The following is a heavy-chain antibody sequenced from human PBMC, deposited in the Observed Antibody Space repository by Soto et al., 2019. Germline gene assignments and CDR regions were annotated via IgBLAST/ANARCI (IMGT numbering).Heavy chain of an antibody. D-gene: IGHD3-22*01. J-gene: IGHJ5*02. CDR1: GYTFTSYA. Sequence: GASVKVSCKASGYTFTSYAMHWVRQAPGQRLEWMGWINAGNGNTKYSQKFQGRVTITRDTSASTAYMELSSLRSEDTATYYCAHSLIGYYYDSSGSNWFDPWGQGTLVTVSS. V-gene: IGHV1-3*01. CDR2: INAGNGNT. CDR3: AHSLIGYYYDSSGSNWFDP.